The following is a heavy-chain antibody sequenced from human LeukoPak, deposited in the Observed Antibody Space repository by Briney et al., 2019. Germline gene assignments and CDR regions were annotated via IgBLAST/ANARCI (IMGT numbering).Heavy chain of an antibody. J-gene: IGHJ4*02. D-gene: IGHD6-19*01. V-gene: IGHV3-69-1*01. CDR3: ARDLEYSSGWYSFSFDY. CDR1: GFYFNTYS. Sequence: PGGSLRLSCTTSGFYFNTYSMSWVRQAPGKGLEWVSAINDDTPYYADSVKGRFTISRDNAKNSLYLQMNSLRAEDTAVYYCARDLEYSSGWYSFSFDYWGQGTLVTVSS. CDR2: INDDTP.